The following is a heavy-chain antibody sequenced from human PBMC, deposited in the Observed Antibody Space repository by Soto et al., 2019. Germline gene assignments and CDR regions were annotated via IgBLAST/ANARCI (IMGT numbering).Heavy chain of an antibody. J-gene: IGHJ6*02. V-gene: IGHV1-69*13. CDR1: GGTFSNYA. CDR3: ARGVRTGFYGMDV. D-gene: IGHD3-10*01. Sequence: ASVKVSCKASGGTFSNYAISCVRQAPGQVLEWVGGIIPMFGTSNYAQNFQGRVSITADESTSTAYMELSSLRSEDTAVYYCARGVRTGFYGMDVWGQGTTVTVSS. CDR2: IIPMFGTS.